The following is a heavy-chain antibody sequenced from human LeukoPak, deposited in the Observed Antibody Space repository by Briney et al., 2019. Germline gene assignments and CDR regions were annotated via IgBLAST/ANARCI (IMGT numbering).Heavy chain of an antibody. CDR1: GFTFSSYG. V-gene: IGHV3-30*02. CDR2: IRYDGSNK. Sequence: PGGSLRLSCAASGFTFSSYGMHWVRQAPGKGLEWVAFIRYDGSNKYYADSVKGRFTISRDNSKNTLYLQMNSLRAEDTAVYYCAKEDDFWSGSTGPMDVWGKGTTVTVSS. D-gene: IGHD3-3*01. CDR3: AKEDDFWSGSTGPMDV. J-gene: IGHJ6*03.